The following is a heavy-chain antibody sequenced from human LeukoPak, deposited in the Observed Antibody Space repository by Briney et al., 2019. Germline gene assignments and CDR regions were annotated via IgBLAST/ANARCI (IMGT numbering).Heavy chain of an antibody. CDR2: FYYSGST. D-gene: IGHD2-2*01. CDR3: ARGYEEPTARSLNWFDP. J-gene: IGHJ5*02. CDR1: DVSVSSSTYY. Sequence: SETLSLTCTVSDVSVSSSTYYWGWIRQPPGKGLEWIGSFYYSGSTYYNPSLKSRVTISVDSSKNQFSLKLSSVTAADTAVYYCARGYEEPTARSLNWFDPWGQGTLVTVSS. V-gene: IGHV4-39*01.